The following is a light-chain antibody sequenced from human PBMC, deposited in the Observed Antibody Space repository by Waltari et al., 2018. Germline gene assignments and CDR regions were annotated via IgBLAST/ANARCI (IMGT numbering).Light chain of an antibody. CDR1: QSVSRW. V-gene: IGKV3-20*01. CDR2: GAS. CDR3: QKYGTLPAT. Sequence: EIVLTQSPGTLSLSPGERATLTRRASQSVSRWLAGCQQKPGQPPRLLIYGASSRANGIPDRFSGSGSGTDFSLTISRLEPEDSAVYYCQKYGTLPATFGQGTKVEVK. J-gene: IGKJ1*01.